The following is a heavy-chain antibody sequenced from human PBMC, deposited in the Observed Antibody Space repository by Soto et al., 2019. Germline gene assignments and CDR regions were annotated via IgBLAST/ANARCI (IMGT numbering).Heavy chain of an antibody. CDR1: GGSFSGYY. J-gene: IGHJ5*02. CDR3: ARGRGVIWFGEFWFDP. V-gene: IGHV4-34*01. Sequence: SETLSLTCAVYGGSFSGYYWSWIRQPPGKGLEWIGEINHSGSTNYNPSLKSRVTISVDTSKNQFSLKLSSVTAADTAVYYCARGRGVIWFGEFWFDPWGQGTLVTVSS. D-gene: IGHD3-10*01. CDR2: INHSGST.